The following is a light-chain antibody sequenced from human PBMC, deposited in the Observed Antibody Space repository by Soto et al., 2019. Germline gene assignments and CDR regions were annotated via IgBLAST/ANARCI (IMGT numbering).Light chain of an antibody. CDR3: QHYNVWPLT. CDR2: VAS. Sequence: EIVMTQSTATLSVSPGERATLSCRASQSVSSNLAWYQQKPGQTPKLLIYVASTTATGITARFSGSGSEIEFTLTISSLQSEDVAVYYCQHYNVWPLTFGGGTKVEFK. V-gene: IGKV3-15*01. CDR1: QSVSSN. J-gene: IGKJ4*01.